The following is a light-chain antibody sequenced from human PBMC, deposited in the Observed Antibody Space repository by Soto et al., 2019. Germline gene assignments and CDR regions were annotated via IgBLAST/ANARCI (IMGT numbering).Light chain of an antibody. CDR1: QSISDW. V-gene: IGKV1-5*01. J-gene: IGKJ1*01. Sequence: DIQMTQSPSTLSASVGARVTITCRASQSISDWLAWFQLKPGKAPKLLIYDASSLESGVPSRFSGSGSGTELTLTISSLQPDDFETYYCQQYNSYSQTFGQGTKVDI. CDR2: DAS. CDR3: QQYNSYSQT.